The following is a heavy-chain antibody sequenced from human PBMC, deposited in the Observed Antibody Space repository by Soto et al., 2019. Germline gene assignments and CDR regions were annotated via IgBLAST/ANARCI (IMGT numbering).Heavy chain of an antibody. CDR2: ISGSGVST. CDR3: AKVGYYHSSGYYPYWYFDL. J-gene: IGHJ2*01. CDR1: GFTFSSYA. D-gene: IGHD3-22*01. V-gene: IGHV3-23*01. Sequence: EVQLLESGGGLVQPGGSLRLSCTASGFTFSSYAMSWVRQAPGNGLEWVSAISGSGVSTYYADSVKVRFTIARDNSKNTLYLQMNSLRAEYTAVYYCAKVGYYHSSGYYPYWYFDLWGRGTLVTVSS.